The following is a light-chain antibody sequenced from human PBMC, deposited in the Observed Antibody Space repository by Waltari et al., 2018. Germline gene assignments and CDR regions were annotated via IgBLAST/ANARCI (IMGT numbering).Light chain of an antibody. CDR3: SSDAVSDNFYD. CDR2: EVS. J-gene: IGLJ1*01. V-gene: IGLV2-8*01. CDR1: ASDGP. Sequence: QSALTQPPSAPGSPGQSVTISCTGPASDGPAPWYQQHPGKAPKLLIYEVSKRPSGVPARFSGSKSGKTASLTVSGLQTEDEADYYCSSDAVSDNFYDFGTGTRVTVL.